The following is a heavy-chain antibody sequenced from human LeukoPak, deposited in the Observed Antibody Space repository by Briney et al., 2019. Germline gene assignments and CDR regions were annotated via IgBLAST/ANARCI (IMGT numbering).Heavy chain of an antibody. V-gene: IGHV4-39*07. CDR2: IFYSGST. CDR3: ARGGYYGSGNDFRFDP. Sequence: SETQSLTCTVSGGSISTSSYYWGWVRQPPGKGLEWIGNIFYSGSTDYSPSLKSRVTISVDTSKNQFSLKLSSVTAADTAIYYCARGGYYGSGNDFRFDPWGQGTLVTVSS. D-gene: IGHD3-10*01. J-gene: IGHJ5*02. CDR1: GGSISTSSYY.